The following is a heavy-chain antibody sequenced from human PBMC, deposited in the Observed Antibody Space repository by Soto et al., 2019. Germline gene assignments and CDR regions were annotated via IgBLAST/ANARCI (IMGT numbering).Heavy chain of an antibody. V-gene: IGHV4-4*02. Sequence: SETLSLTCAVSGGSISSSNWWSWVRQPPGKGLEWIGEIYHSGSTNYNPSLESRVTISVDKSKNQFSLKLSSVTAADTAVYYCARERVATIFDYYYGMDVWGQGTTVTVSS. CDR3: ARERVATIFDYYYGMDV. D-gene: IGHD5-12*01. CDR1: GGSISSSNW. J-gene: IGHJ6*02. CDR2: IYHSGST.